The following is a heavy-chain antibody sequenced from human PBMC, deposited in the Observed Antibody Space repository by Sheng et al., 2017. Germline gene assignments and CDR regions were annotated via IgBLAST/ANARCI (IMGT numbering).Heavy chain of an antibody. CDR3: ARGEPRVNDYGDYFDY. CDR1: GGTFSSYA. Sequence: QVQLVQSGAEVKKPGSSVKVSCKASGGTFSSYAISWVRQAPGQGLEWMGGIIPILGIANYAQKFQGRVTITADKSTSTAYMELSSLRSEDTAVYYCARGEPRVNDYGDYFDYWGQGTLVTVSS. J-gene: IGHJ4*02. CDR2: IIPILGIA. V-gene: IGHV1-69*04. D-gene: IGHD4-17*01.